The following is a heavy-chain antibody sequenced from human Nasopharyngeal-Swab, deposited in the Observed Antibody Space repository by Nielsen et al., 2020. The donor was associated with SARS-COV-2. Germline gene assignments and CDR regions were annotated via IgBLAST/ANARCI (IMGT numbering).Heavy chain of an antibody. Sequence: GGSLRLSCAASGFTVSSNYTSWVRQAPGKGLEWVSVIYSGGSTYYADSVKGRFTISRDNSKNTLYLQMNSLRAEDTAVYYCAREGGCSYGWSTYYYYGMDVWGQGTTVTVSS. D-gene: IGHD5-18*01. CDR3: AREGGCSYGWSTYYYYGMDV. J-gene: IGHJ6*02. CDR1: GFTVSSNY. CDR2: IYSGGST. V-gene: IGHV3-53*01.